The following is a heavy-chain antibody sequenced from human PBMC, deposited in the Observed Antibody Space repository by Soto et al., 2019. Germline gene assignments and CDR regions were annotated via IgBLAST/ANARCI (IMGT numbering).Heavy chain of an antibody. CDR3: AKTRTSWRVVIKYFED. J-gene: IGHJ4*02. Sequence: PGGSLRLSWVGSGFTFSSFEMNWVRQTPGKGLEWLSYIGRSGETIYYADSVKGRFTISRDNSKNTLYLQMNSLRAEDTAVYYCAKTRTSWRVVIKYFEDWGQGTVV. CDR1: GFTFSSFE. D-gene: IGHD3-3*01. CDR2: IGRSGETI. V-gene: IGHV3-48*03.